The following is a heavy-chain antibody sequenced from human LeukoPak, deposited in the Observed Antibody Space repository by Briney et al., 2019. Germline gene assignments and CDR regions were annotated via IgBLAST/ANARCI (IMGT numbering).Heavy chain of an antibody. CDR3: AKDAYVDIVATDWFDP. CDR2: IRYDGSDK. J-gene: IGHJ5*02. D-gene: IGHD5-12*01. CDR1: GFTFSSYG. V-gene: IGHV3-30*02. Sequence: GGSLRLSCAASGFTFSSYGMHWVRQAPGKGLEWVAFIRYDGSDKYYADSVKGRFTISRDNSKNTLYLQMNSLRAEDTAVYYCAKDAYVDIVATDWFDPWGQGTLVTVSS.